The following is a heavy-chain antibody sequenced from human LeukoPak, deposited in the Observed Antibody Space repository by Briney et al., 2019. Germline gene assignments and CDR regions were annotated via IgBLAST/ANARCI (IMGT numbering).Heavy chain of an antibody. D-gene: IGHD3-22*01. CDR3: ARDKSTMIVVVRSSYGMDV. Sequence: ASVKVSCKASGYTFTSYGISWVRQAPGQGLEWMGWISAYNGNTNYAQKLQGRVTMTTDTSTSTAYMELGSLRSDDTAVYYCARDKSTMIVVVRSSYGMDVWGQGTTVTVSS. V-gene: IGHV1-18*01. J-gene: IGHJ6*02. CDR2: ISAYNGNT. CDR1: GYTFTSYG.